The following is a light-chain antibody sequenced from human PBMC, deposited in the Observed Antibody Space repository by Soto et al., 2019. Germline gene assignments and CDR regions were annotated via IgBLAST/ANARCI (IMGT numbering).Light chain of an antibody. CDR3: MLSVGTGVWV. V-gene: IGLV8-61*01. J-gene: IGLJ3*02. CDR1: SGSVSTSHY. CDR2: NIE. Sequence: VVTQEASLSVSPGGTVTLTCGLNSGSVSTSHYPSWYQQTPGQPPRTLILNIESRPSGVPERFSGTIIGRRAALTITGAQSEDESDYYCMLSVGTGVWVFGGGTKLTVL.